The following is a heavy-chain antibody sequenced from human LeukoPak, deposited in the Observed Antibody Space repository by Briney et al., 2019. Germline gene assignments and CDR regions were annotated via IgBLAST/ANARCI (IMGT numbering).Heavy chain of an antibody. CDR1: GGTFSSYA. Sequence: SVKASCKASGGTFSSYAISWVRQAPGQGLEWMGGIIPIFGTANYAQKFQGRVTITTDESTSTAYMELSSLRAEDTAVYYRAREPGYSSGWYEGNAASDIWGQGTMVTVSS. D-gene: IGHD6-19*01. CDR3: AREPGYSSGWYEGNAASDI. V-gene: IGHV1-69*05. J-gene: IGHJ3*02. CDR2: IIPIFGTA.